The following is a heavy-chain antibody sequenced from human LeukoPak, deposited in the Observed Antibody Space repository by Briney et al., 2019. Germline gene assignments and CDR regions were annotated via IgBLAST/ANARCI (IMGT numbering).Heavy chain of an antibody. CDR2: INHSGST. Sequence: PSETLSLTCAVYGGSFSGYYWSWIRQPPGKGLEWIGEINHSGSTNYNPSLKSRVTISVDTSKNQFSLKLSSVTAVDTAVYYCARGITIRATPPDYWGQGTLVTVSS. D-gene: IGHD3-3*01. J-gene: IGHJ4*02. V-gene: IGHV4-34*01. CDR3: ARGITIRATPPDY. CDR1: GGSFSGYY.